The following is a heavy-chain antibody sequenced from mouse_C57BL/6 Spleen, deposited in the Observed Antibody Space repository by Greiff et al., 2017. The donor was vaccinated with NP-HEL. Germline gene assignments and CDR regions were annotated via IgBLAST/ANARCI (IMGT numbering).Heavy chain of an antibody. CDR1: GFSLTSYG. D-gene: IGHD4-1*01. J-gene: IGHJ1*03. Sequence: QVQLKQSGPGLVQPSQSLSITCTVSGFSLTSYGVHWVRQSPGKGLEWLGVIWSGGSTDYNAAFISRLSISKDNSKSQVFFKMNSLQADDTAIYYCARSWGWDGYFDVWGTGTTVTVSS. V-gene: IGHV2-2*01. CDR2: IWSGGST. CDR3: ARSWGWDGYFDV.